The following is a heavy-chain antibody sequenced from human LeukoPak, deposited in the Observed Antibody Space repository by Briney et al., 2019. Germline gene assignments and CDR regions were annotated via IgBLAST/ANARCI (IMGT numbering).Heavy chain of an antibody. V-gene: IGHV5-51*01. J-gene: IGHJ4*02. CDR1: GYSFTSSW. CDR3: ARLKYGDYGCDY. Sequence: GESLKISCKGSGYSFTSSWIGWVRQMPGKGLEWMGIIYPGDSDAKYSPSFQGQVTISADKSITTAYLQWNSLKASDTAMYYCARLKYGDYGCDYWGQGTLVTVSS. CDR2: IYPGDSDA. D-gene: IGHD4-17*01.